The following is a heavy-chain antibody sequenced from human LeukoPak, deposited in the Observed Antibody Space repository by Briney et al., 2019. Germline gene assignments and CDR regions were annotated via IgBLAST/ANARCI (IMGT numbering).Heavy chain of an antibody. V-gene: IGHV4-59*01. Sequence: SETLSLTCTVSGGSISSYYWSWIRQPPGEGLEWIGYIYYSGSTNYNPSLKSRVTISVDTSKNQFSLKLSSVTAADTAVYYCARVLTVTTYGRRSYYFDYWGQGTLVTVSS. J-gene: IGHJ4*02. D-gene: IGHD4-17*01. CDR1: GGSISSYY. CDR3: ARVLTVTTYGRRSYYFDY. CDR2: IYYSGST.